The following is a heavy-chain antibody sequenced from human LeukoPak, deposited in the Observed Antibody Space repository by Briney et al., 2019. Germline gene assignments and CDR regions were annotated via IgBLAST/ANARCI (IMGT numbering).Heavy chain of an antibody. Sequence: SETLSLTCGVYGGSFSGYYWSWIRQPPRKGLEWIGEINHSGSSNHNPSLKSRVTISVDTSKNQFSLKLSPVTAADTAVYYCARGPRYYDILTGYYIGPSFDYWGQGTLVTVSS. J-gene: IGHJ4*02. CDR2: INHSGSS. CDR3: ARGPRYYDILTGYYIGPSFDY. CDR1: GGSFSGYY. D-gene: IGHD3-9*01. V-gene: IGHV4-34*01.